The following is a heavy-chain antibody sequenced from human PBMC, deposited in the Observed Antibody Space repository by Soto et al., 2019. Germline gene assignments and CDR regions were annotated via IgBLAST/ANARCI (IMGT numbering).Heavy chain of an antibody. CDR1: GASFSNYY. V-gene: IGHV4-34*01. CDR2: INHGGST. CDR3: AGAIRSSWNDAFHI. D-gene: IGHD6-13*01. J-gene: IGHJ3*02. Sequence: SETLSLTCAVYGASFSNYYWSWLRQPPGKGLEWIGEINHGGSTNYNPSLKSRVTMSIDTHKAQLSLKLTSVTAADTAIYYCAGAIRSSWNDAFHIWGQGTMVTVSS.